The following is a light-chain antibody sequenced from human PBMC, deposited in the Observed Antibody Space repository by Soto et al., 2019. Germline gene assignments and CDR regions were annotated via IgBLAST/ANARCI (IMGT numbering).Light chain of an antibody. J-gene: IGKJ3*01. Sequence: DIQMTQSPSSVSASVGDRVTITCRASQSIDSWLTWYQHKPGKAPKVLIYAASRLQSGVPSRFSGSESGTTFTLTISNLQPEDFATYYCQKYNSVPFTFGPGTKVDIK. CDR3: QKYNSVPFT. CDR2: AAS. V-gene: IGKV1-12*01. CDR1: QSIDSW.